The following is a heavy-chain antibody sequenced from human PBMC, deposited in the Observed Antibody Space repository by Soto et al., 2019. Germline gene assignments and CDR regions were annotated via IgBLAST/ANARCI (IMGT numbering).Heavy chain of an antibody. J-gene: IGHJ3*02. D-gene: IGHD2-15*01. CDR3: AARHCGGGSCYSHEDAFES. V-gene: IGHV1-58*01. CDR1: GFTFNSST. CDR2: IAVGSGNT. Sequence: SVKVSCKASGFTFNSSTVQWVRQARGQRLEWIGWIAVGSGNTKYAQLFQDRVAITRDLSTSTAYMELSSLRSEDTAVYYCAARHCGGGSCYSHEDAFESWGQGTMVTVSS.